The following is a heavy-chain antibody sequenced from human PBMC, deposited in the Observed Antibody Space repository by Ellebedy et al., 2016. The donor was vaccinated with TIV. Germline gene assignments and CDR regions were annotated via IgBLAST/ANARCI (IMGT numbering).Heavy chain of an antibody. J-gene: IGHJ6*02. V-gene: IGHV6-1*01. Sequence: SQTLSLTCAISGVSVSIDGWNWLRLSPSRGLGWLGRTYYRSKWFYDYAVSVKSRITINPDTSKNQFSLQLNSVTPEDTAVYYCARGWLGSGMHVWGQGTTVTVSS. CDR2: TYYRSKWFY. CDR1: GVSVSIDG. D-gene: IGHD3-22*01. CDR3: ARGWLGSGMHV.